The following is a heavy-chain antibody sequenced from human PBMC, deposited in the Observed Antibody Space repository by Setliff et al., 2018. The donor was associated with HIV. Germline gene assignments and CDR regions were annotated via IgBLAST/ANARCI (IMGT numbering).Heavy chain of an antibody. CDR1: GYTFTSFD. D-gene: IGHD2-2*01. CDR3: ARAPRGVGSSSYFDY. CDR2: MNPDSGNT. V-gene: IGHV1-8*02. Sequence: GASVKVSCKTSGYTFTSFDINWVRQATGQGLGWMGWMNPDSGNTGYAQKFQGRVTMTRKTSTSTAFMELISLRSEDTAVYYCARAPRGVGSSSYFDYWGQGALVTVSS. J-gene: IGHJ4*02.